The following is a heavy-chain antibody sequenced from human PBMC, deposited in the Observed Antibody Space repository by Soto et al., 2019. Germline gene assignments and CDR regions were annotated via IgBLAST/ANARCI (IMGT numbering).Heavy chain of an antibody. CDR2: IYWDDDK. CDR1: GFSLSTSGVS. CDR3: AHSALQTGDFDY. D-gene: IGHD1-26*01. J-gene: IGHJ4*02. V-gene: IGHV2-5*02. Sequence: QITLKESGPTLVKPTQTPTLTSTFSGFSLSTSGVSVGWIRQPPGKALEWLALIYWDDDKRYIPSLKSRITVTNDTSKYLVVLTMTNMDPVDSSTYYCAHSALQTGDFDYWGQGTLVTVSS.